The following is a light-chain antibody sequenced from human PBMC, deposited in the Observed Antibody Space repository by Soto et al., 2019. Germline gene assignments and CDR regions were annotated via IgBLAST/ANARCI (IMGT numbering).Light chain of an antibody. V-gene: IGKV2-28*01. CDR3: MQSQQSPPT. CDR1: QSLLQSNGYNY. Sequence: DIVMTQSPLSLPVTPGEPASISCSSSQSLLQSNGYNYLDWYLQKPGQSPQLLIYFGSYRASGVPDRFSGRGSGADFTLKIRRVEAEDVGVYYCMQSQQSPPTFGQGTKVDIK. CDR2: FGS. J-gene: IGKJ1*01.